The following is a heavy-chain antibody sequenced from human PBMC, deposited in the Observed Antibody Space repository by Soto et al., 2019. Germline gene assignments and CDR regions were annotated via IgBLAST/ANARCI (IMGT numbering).Heavy chain of an antibody. Sequence: GGSLRLSCAASGFTFSSYNMNWVRQAPGMGLELVSYISGSSTTISHADSVKGRFTISRDNAKNSLYLQMNSLRAEDTAVYYCARTTDYISHWGQGTLVTVSS. CDR3: ARTTDYISH. CDR1: GFTFSSYN. J-gene: IGHJ4*02. CDR2: ISGSSTTI. V-gene: IGHV3-48*01. D-gene: IGHD3-16*01.